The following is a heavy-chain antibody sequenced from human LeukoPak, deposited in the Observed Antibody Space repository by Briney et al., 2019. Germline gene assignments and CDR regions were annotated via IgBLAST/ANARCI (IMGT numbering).Heavy chain of an antibody. Sequence: GGSLRLSCAASGLSFSSFWMSWVRQAPGKGLEWVANIKQDGSEKYYVDSVKGRFTISRDNAKRSLYLQMNSLRAEDTALYYCAKTAYSGSYYVYAFDIWGQGTMVTVSS. D-gene: IGHD1-26*01. CDR1: GLSFSSFW. CDR3: AKTAYSGSYYVYAFDI. J-gene: IGHJ3*02. V-gene: IGHV3-7*03. CDR2: IKQDGSEK.